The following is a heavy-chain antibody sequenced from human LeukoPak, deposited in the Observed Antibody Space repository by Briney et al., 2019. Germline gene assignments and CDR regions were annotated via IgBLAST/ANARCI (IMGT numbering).Heavy chain of an antibody. CDR3: TRSTNLEAFDI. D-gene: IGHD2-8*01. J-gene: IGHJ3*02. CDR1: GGSVTSGTYY. V-gene: IGHV4-61*01. CDR2: IYYSGST. Sequence: SETLSLTCTVSGGSVTSGTYYWSWIRQPPGKGLEWIGYIYYSGSTNYNPSLRSRVTVSVDTSKNQCSLKLSSVTTADTAVYYCTRSTNLEAFDIWGQGTMVTVSS.